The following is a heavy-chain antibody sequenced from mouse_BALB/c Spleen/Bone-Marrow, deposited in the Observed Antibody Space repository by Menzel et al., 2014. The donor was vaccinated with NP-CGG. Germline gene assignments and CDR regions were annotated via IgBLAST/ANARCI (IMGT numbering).Heavy chain of an antibody. Sequence: QVQRQQSGAELVRPGTSVKVSCKASGYAFTYYLIEWIKQRPGQGLEWIGVINPGSGVTNYNEKFKGKATLTVDTSSSTAYVDLRSLTSEDSAVYYCARHYRYAYYFDYWGQGTTLTVSS. J-gene: IGHJ2*01. CDR2: INPGSGVT. CDR3: ARHYRYAYYFDY. V-gene: IGHV1-54*01. D-gene: IGHD2-14*01. CDR1: GYAFTYYL.